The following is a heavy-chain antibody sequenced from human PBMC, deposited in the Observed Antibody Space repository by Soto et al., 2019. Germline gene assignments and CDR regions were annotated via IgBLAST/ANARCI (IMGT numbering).Heavy chain of an antibody. J-gene: IGHJ4*02. CDR1: GFTFTSTT. D-gene: IGHD3-10*01. Sequence: GGSLRLSCAASGFTFTSTTMTWVRQAPGKGLEWVSSITGSGIATFYSDSVKGRFTISRDNSKSTLHLQMNSLRPDDTAVYYCAKRGPETVPYYFDYWGQGALVTVSS. V-gene: IGHV3-23*01. CDR2: ITGSGIAT. CDR3: AKRGPETVPYYFDY.